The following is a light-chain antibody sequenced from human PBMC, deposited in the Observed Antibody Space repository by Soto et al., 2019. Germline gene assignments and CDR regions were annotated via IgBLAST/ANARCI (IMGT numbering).Light chain of an antibody. CDR1: SSDVRGSNG. CDR2: DVS. V-gene: IGLV2-18*02. J-gene: IGLJ1*01. Sequence: QSVLTQPPSVSGSPGQSVAISCTGTSSDVRGSNGVSWYQQPPGTAPKLMIYDVSNRPSGVPDRFSGSKSGNTASLTISGLQAEDEGDYYCSSYTSSSTYVFGTGTKLTVL. CDR3: SSYTSSSTYV.